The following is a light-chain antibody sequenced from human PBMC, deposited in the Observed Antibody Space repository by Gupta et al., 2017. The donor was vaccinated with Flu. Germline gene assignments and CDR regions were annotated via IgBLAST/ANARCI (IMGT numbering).Light chain of an antibody. CDR1: KGISSW. J-gene: IGKJ5*01. CDR3: QQGNTFPIT. V-gene: IGKV1-12*01. Sequence: PASGSASVGDRVTITCRASKGISSWLAWYQQKPGKAPKLRIYAASSFQSGVPSRFSGSGSGTDFTLTISSLQPEEVAIYYCQQGNTFPITFGQGTRLEIK. CDR2: AAS.